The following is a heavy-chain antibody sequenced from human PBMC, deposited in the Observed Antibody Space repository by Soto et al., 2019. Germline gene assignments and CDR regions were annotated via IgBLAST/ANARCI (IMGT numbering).Heavy chain of an antibody. CDR2: ISASGGTT. CDR3: AKGLGYSQYYYYGMDV. V-gene: IGHV3-23*01. D-gene: IGHD3-22*01. J-gene: IGHJ6*02. CDR1: GFTFRSHA. Sequence: GGSLRLSCAASGFTFRSHAITWVPPAPGKGLEWVSAISASGGTTYYADSVKGRLTNSRDNSKNTLYLQMNSLRAEDTAVYYCAKGLGYSQYYYYGMDVWGQGTTVTVSS.